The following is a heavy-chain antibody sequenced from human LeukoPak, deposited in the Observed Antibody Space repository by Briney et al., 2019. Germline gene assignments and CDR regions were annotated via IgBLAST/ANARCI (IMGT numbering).Heavy chain of an antibody. CDR1: GGIFSSYA. CDR2: IIPIFGSA. CDR3: AKGSRLREGGSYRF. V-gene: IGHV1-69*06. J-gene: IGHJ4*02. Sequence: SVKVSCKAPGGIFSSYAINWVRQAPGQGLEWMGRIIPIFGSANYAQKFQGRVTITADKSTRTAYMELSSLRSEDTALYYCAKGSRLREGGSYRFWGQGTLVTVSS. D-gene: IGHD3-16*02.